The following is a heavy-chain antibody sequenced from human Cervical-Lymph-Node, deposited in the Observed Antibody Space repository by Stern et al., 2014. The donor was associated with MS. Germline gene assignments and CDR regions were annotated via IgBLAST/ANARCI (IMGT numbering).Heavy chain of an antibody. CDR1: GGSIGRSSYY. CDR3: ARGAGVFDS. Sequence: QVQLQESGPGLVKPSETLSLTCTVSGGSIGRSSYYWGWIRQPPGKGLEWIGNIFYTGSTFYDPSLKSRVPLSVDTSHNPFSLSLTSVTAADTAVYYCARGAGVFDSWGQGTLVTVSP. CDR2: IFYTGST. D-gene: IGHD6-19*01. J-gene: IGHJ4*02. V-gene: IGHV4-39*02.